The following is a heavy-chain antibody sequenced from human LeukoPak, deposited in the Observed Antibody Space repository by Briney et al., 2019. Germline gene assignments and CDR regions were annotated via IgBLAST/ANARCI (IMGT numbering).Heavy chain of an antibody. J-gene: IGHJ4*02. CDR2: INPNSGGT. CDR1: GYTFTGYY. Sequence: ASVKVSCKASGYTFTGYYMHWVRQAPGQGLEWMGWINPNSGGTNYAQKFQGRVTMTRDTSISTAYMELSRLRSADTAVYYCARDSSGFWHGFDYWGQGTLVTVS. D-gene: IGHD6-19*01. V-gene: IGHV1-2*02. CDR3: ARDSSGFWHGFDY.